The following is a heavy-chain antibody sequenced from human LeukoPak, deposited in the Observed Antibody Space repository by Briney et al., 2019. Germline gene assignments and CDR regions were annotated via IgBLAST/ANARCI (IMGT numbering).Heavy chain of an antibody. J-gene: IGHJ6*02. D-gene: IGHD6-6*01. CDR2: ICRGGSTI. V-gene: IGHV3-11*01. CDR3: ARALSGSSSGYYYYGMDV. CDR1: GFPFSDYY. Sequence: GGSLRLSCAASGFPFSDYYMSWIRQAPGKGLGWISHICRGGSTIYYADSVKGRFTISRDNAKNSLYLQMDSLRVEDTAMYYCARALSGSSSGYYYYGMDVWGQGTTVTVSS.